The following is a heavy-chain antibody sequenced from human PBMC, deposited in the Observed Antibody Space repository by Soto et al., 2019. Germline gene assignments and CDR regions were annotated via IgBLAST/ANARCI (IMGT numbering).Heavy chain of an antibody. J-gene: IGHJ3*02. CDR3: ARKHLGELSSPPDAFDI. Sequence: ASVKVSCKASGYTFTSYDINWVRQATGQGLEWMGWMNPNSGNTGYAQKFQGRATMTRNTSISTAYMELSSSRSEDTAVYYCARKHLGELSSPPDAFDIWGQGTMVTVSS. CDR2: MNPNSGNT. V-gene: IGHV1-8*01. CDR1: GYTFTSYD. D-gene: IGHD3-16*02.